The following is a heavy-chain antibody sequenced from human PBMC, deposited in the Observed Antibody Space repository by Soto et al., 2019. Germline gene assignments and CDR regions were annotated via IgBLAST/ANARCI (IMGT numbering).Heavy chain of an antibody. Sequence: GASVQVSCKASGYTFTSYYMHWVRQAPGQGLEWMGIINPSGGSTSYAQKFQGRVTMTRDTSTSTVYMELSSLRSEDKAVYYCAISWFGGHYYFDYWGQGTLVTVSS. CDR2: INPSGGST. CDR1: GYTFTSYY. V-gene: IGHV1-46*03. J-gene: IGHJ4*02. D-gene: IGHD3-10*01. CDR3: AISWFGGHYYFDY.